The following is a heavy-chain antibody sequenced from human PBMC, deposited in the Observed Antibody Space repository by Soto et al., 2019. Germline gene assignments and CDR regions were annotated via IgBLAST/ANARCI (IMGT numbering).Heavy chain of an antibody. CDR1: GYTFTGYY. D-gene: IGHD3-22*01. V-gene: IGHV1-2*02. CDR2: INPNSGGT. CDR3: ARDRYDSTAPTDY. Sequence: ASLKVSCKASGYTFTGYYMHWVRQDPGQGLEWMGWINPNSGGTNYAQKFQGRVTMTRDTSISTAYMELSRLRSDDTAVYYCARDRYDSTAPTDYWGQGTLVTVSS. J-gene: IGHJ4*02.